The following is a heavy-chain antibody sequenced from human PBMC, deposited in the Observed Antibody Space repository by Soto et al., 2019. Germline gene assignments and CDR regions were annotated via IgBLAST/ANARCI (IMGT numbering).Heavy chain of an antibody. CDR3: ARDADTNWDLDY. Sequence: EVQLVESGGGLVQPAGSLRLSCAASGFTLSNYAMNWVRQAPGKGLEWISYISRSGTIYNADSVKGRFTISRDNAKNSLYLQMNSLRDEDTAVYYCARDADTNWDLDYWGQGTLVAVSS. J-gene: IGHJ4*02. V-gene: IGHV3-48*02. CDR2: ISRSGTI. CDR1: GFTLSNYA. D-gene: IGHD1-1*01.